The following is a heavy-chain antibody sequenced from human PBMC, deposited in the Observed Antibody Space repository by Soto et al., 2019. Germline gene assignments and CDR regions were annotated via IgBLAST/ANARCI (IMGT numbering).Heavy chain of an antibody. CDR2: ISGSGGST. V-gene: IGHV3-23*01. D-gene: IGHD3-10*01. CDR1: GFTFSSYA. J-gene: IGHJ4*02. Sequence: GGSLRLSCAASGFTFSSYAMSWVRQAPGKGLEWVSAISGSGGSTYYADSVKGRFTISRDNSKNTLYLQMNSLRAEDTAVYYCAKEWGFWVRGVIPKGTSLDYWGQGTLVTVSS. CDR3: AKEWGFWVRGVIPKGTSLDY.